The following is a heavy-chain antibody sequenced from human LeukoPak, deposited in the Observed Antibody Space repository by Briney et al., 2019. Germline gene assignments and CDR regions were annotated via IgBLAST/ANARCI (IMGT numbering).Heavy chain of an antibody. CDR3: ARVNSRYSYGFDY. CDR1: GGTFSSYA. CDR2: IIPIFGTA. Sequence: ASVKVSCKASGGTFSSYAISWVRQAPGQGLEWMGGIIPIFGTANYAQKFQGRVTITADESTSTAYMELSSLRSEDTAVYYCARVNSRYSYGFDYWGQGTLVTVSS. V-gene: IGHV1-69*13. D-gene: IGHD5-18*01. J-gene: IGHJ4*02.